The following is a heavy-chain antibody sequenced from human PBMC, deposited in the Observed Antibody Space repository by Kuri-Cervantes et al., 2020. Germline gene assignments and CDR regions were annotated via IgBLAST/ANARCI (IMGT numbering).Heavy chain of an antibody. D-gene: IGHD3-16*01. J-gene: IGHJ4*02. CDR2: ITWNSGTI. CDR1: GFTFDDYA. V-gene: IGHV3-9*01. CDR3: VRDYVWGTSEVDY. Sequence: GGSLRLSCAASGFTFDDYAMHWVRQAPGKGLEWVSCITWNSGTIGYADSVKGRFSISRDTAKNSLYLQMNSLRAEDTALYYCVRDYVWGTSEVDYWGQGTLVTVSS.